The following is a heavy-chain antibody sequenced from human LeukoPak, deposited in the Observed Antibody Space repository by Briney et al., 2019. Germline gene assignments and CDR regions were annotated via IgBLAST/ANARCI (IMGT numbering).Heavy chain of an antibody. Sequence: SETLSLTCTAPGGSISNYYWSWIRQPPGRGLEWIGYINYSGSTNYNPSLKSRVTISVDTSKNQFSLKVTSVTAADTAVYYCARSYNNAGYFHYGMDVWGQGTRVTVSS. J-gene: IGHJ6*02. CDR1: GGSISNYY. D-gene: IGHD5-24*01. V-gene: IGHV4-59*08. CDR2: INYSGST. CDR3: ARSYNNAGYFHYGMDV.